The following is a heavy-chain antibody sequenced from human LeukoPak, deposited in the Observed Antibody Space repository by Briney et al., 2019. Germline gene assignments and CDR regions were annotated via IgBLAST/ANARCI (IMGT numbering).Heavy chain of an antibody. D-gene: IGHD4-11*01. CDR3: ARGGPTSDY. J-gene: IGHJ4*02. Sequence: PSETLSLTCTVSGGSISSYYWSWIRQPPGKGLEGIGYIYYSGSTNYHPSLTSRVTISVDTSKNQFSLKLSSVTASDTAVYYCARGGPTSDYWGQGTLVTVSS. CDR2: IYYSGST. V-gene: IGHV4-59*01. CDR1: GGSISSYY.